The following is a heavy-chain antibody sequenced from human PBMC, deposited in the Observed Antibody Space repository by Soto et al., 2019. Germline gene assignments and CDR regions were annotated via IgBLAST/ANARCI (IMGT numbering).Heavy chain of an antibody. J-gene: IGHJ4*02. Sequence: EVQLLESGGGLVQPGGSLRLSCAASGFTFSSYAMSWVRQAPGKGLEWVSAISGSGGSTYYADSVKGRFTISRDNSKNTLYLRMNCLGAEDTAVYYCAKALSGSYREYYFDYWGQGTLVTVSS. CDR2: ISGSGGST. D-gene: IGHD3-16*02. V-gene: IGHV3-23*01. CDR3: AKALSGSYREYYFDY. CDR1: GFTFSSYA.